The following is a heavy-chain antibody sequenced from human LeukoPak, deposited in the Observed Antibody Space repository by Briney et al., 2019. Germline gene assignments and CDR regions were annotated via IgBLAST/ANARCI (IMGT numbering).Heavy chain of an antibody. CDR1: GFTFDDYA. V-gene: IGHV3-9*01. Sequence: TGGSLRLSCAASGFTFDDYAMHWVRHAPGKGLEWVSGISWNSGSIGYADSVKGRFTISRDNAKNSLYLQMNSLRAEDTAVYYCATDYYGDYYYYYYMDVWGKGTTVTVSS. CDR2: ISWNSGSI. CDR3: ATDYYGDYYYYYYMDV. J-gene: IGHJ6*03. D-gene: IGHD4-17*01.